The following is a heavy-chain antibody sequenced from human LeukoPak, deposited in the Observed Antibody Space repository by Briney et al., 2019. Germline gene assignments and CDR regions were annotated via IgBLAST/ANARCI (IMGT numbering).Heavy chain of an antibody. CDR2: ISGSGGST. CDR1: GFTVSSNY. V-gene: IGHV3-23*01. D-gene: IGHD1-26*01. CDR3: AKGIVGALDAFDI. J-gene: IGHJ3*02. Sequence: GGSLRLSCAASGFTVSSNYMSWVRQAPGKGLECVSAISGSGGSTYYADSVKGRFTISRDNSKNTLYLQMNSLRAEDTAVYYCAKGIVGALDAFDIWGQGTMVTVSS.